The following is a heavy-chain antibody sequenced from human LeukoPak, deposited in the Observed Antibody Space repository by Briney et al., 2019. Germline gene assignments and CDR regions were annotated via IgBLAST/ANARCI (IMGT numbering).Heavy chain of an antibody. V-gene: IGHV3-23*01. CDR2: ISGSGGST. CDR3: AKVRDYDILTGYFDY. CDR1: GFTFRSYA. J-gene: IGHJ4*02. Sequence: GGSLRLSCAAPGFTFRSYAMSWVRQAPGKGLEWVSAISGSGGSTYYADSVKGRFTISRDNSKNTLYLQMNSLRAEDTAVYYCAKVRDYDILTGYFDYWGQGTLVTVSS. D-gene: IGHD3-9*01.